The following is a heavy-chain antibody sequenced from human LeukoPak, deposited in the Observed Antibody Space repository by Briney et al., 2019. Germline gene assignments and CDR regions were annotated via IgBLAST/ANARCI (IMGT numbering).Heavy chain of an antibody. J-gene: IGHJ4*02. V-gene: IGHV3-30*14. CDR3: ARLVGATYFDY. CDR1: GFTFSSYA. Sequence: GGSLRLSCAASGFTFSSYAMHWVRQAPGKGLEWVAVISYDGSNKYYADSVKGRFTISRDNSKNTLYLQMNSLRAEDTAVYYCARLVGATYFDYWGQGTLVTVSS. CDR2: ISYDGSNK. D-gene: IGHD1-26*01.